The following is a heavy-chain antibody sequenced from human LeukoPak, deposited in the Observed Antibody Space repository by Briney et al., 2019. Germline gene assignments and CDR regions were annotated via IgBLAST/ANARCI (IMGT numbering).Heavy chain of an antibody. J-gene: IGHJ4*02. V-gene: IGHV4-59*01. D-gene: IGHD3-3*01. CDR1: GGSISSYY. CDR2: IYYSGTT. Sequence: SETLSLTCTVSGGSISSYYWSWIRQPPGKGLEWIGYIYYSGTTNYNPSLKSRVTISVDTSKNQFSVKLTSVTAADTAVYFCARDPFLMGYYTSQYFDFWGQRTQVTVSS. CDR3: ARDPFLMGYYTSQYFDF.